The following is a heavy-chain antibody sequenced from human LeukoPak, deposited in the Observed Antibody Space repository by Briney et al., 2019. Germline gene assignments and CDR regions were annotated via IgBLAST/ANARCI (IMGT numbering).Heavy chain of an antibody. CDR1: GFTFDDYA. CDR2: ISWNSGSI. CDR3: TKGRVYDSSGGPFDY. D-gene: IGHD3-22*01. J-gene: IGHJ4*02. V-gene: IGHV3-9*01. Sequence: GRSLRLSCAASGFTFDDYAMHWVRQAPGKGLEWVSGISWNSGSIGYADSVKGRFTISRDNAKNSLYLQMNSLRAEDTALYYCTKGRVYDSSGGPFDYWGQGTLVTVSS.